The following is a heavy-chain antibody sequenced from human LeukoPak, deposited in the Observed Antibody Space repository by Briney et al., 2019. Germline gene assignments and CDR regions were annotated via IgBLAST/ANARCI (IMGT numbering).Heavy chain of an antibody. CDR3: ARDPRNVGLAP. Sequence: GGSLRLSCEGSAFIFSGHWMNWVRQTPGKGLEWVASIKEDGSERQYVDSVKGRFTMSRDNVKNTLYLQMNSLRVEDTAVYYCARDPRNVGLAPWGQGTLVTVSS. J-gene: IGHJ5*02. CDR1: AFIFSGHW. D-gene: IGHD2-15*01. V-gene: IGHV3-7*01. CDR2: IKEDGSER.